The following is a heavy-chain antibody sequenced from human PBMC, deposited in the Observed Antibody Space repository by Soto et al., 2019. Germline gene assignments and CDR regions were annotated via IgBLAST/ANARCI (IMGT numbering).Heavy chain of an antibody. J-gene: IGHJ4*02. Sequence: LSLTCAVSGGSISSGGYSWSWIRQAPGKGLEWIGYIYQSGSTYYNPSLKSRVTISVDRSSNQFSLKLSSVTAADTAVYYCASATQSSGRHIDYWGEATLVTVSS. V-gene: IGHV4-30-2*01. CDR2: IYQSGST. CDR3: ASATQSSGRHIDY. CDR1: GGSISSGGYS. D-gene: IGHD6-19*01.